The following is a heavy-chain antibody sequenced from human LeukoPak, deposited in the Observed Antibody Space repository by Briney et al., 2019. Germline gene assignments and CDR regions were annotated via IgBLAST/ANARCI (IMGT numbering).Heavy chain of an antibody. J-gene: IGHJ4*02. Sequence: PGGSLRLSCAASGFTFSSYGMHWVRQAPGKGLEWVAFIRYDGSNKYYADSVKGRFTISRDNSKNTLYLQMNSLRAEDTAVYYCAKGMVYSSYYFDYWGQGTLVTVSS. CDR2: IRYDGSNK. D-gene: IGHD5-12*01. CDR1: GFTFSSYG. V-gene: IGHV3-30*02. CDR3: AKGMVYSSYYFDY.